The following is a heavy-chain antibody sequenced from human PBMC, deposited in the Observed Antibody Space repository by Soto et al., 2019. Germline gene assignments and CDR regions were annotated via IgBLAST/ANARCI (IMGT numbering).Heavy chain of an antibody. J-gene: IGHJ4*02. V-gene: IGHV3-21*01. CDR1: GFTFSSYS. D-gene: IGHD2-8*02. Sequence: GGSLRLSCAASGFTFSSYSMNWVRQAPGKGLEWVSSISSSSSYIYYADSVKGRFTISRDNAKNSLYLQMNSLRAEDTAVYYCAREGTGQVSNDYWGQGTLVTVSS. CDR3: AREGTGQVSNDY. CDR2: ISSSSSYI.